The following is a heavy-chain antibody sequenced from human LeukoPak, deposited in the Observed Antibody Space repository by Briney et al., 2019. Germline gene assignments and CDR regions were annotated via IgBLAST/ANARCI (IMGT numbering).Heavy chain of an antibody. Sequence: GGSLRLSCAASGFTFSDYYMSWVRQAPGKGLEWVSYISSSGSTIYYADSVKGRFTISRDNAKNSLYLQMNSLKSEDTAVYYCSTLTSRGLSDSWGQGTLVTVSS. V-gene: IGHV3-11*01. D-gene: IGHD4-11*01. CDR1: GFTFSDYY. J-gene: IGHJ4*02. CDR3: STLTSRGLSDS. CDR2: ISSSGSTI.